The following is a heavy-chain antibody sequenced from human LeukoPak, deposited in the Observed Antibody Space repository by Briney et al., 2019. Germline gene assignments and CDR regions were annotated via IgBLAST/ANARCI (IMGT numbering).Heavy chain of an antibody. V-gene: IGHV1-2*02. CDR1: GYTFTGYY. J-gene: IGHJ3*02. CDR3: ARDSYYYDSSGYYHDAFDI. Sequence: GASVKVSCKASGYTFTGYYMHWVRQAPGQGLEWMGWINPNSGGTNYAQKFQGRVTMTRDTSISTAYMELSRLRSDDTAVYYCARDSYYYDSSGYYHDAFDIWGQGQWSPSLQ. D-gene: IGHD3-22*01. CDR2: INPNSGGT.